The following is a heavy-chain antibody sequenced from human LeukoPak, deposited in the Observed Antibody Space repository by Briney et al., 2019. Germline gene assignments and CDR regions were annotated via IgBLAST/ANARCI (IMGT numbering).Heavy chain of an antibody. V-gene: IGHV3-64D*09. CDR1: GFTFSSYA. D-gene: IGHD1-26*01. CDR3: VKVSGSYAYFDY. Sequence: GGSLRLSCSASGFTFSSYAMHWVRQAPGKGLEYVSSISFNGGNSYYADSVKGRFTISRDNSKNTLDLEMSSLRGEDTAVYYCVKVSGSYAYFDYWGQGSLVTVSS. CDR2: ISFNGGNS. J-gene: IGHJ4*02.